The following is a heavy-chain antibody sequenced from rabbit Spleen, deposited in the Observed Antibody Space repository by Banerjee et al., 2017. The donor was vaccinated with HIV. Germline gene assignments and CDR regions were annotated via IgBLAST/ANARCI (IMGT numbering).Heavy chain of an antibody. V-gene: IGHV1S45*01. CDR2: INIATGKS. D-gene: IGHD8-1*01. Sequence: QEQLEESGGGLVKPGGSLTLTCKASGVSFSDKDVMCWVRQAPGKGLEWITCINIATGKSVYASWVSGRFIMSRTSSTTVTLQMTSLTAADTATYFCARDLVVVIGWNFSLWGPGTLVTVS. CDR1: GVSFSDKDV. CDR3: ARDLVVVIGWNFSL. J-gene: IGHJ4*01.